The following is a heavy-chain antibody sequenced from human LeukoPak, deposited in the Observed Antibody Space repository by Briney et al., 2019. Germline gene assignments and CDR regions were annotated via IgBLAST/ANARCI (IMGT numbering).Heavy chain of an antibody. CDR3: ARHVVAVGFDY. V-gene: IGHV3-21*01. J-gene: IGHJ4*02. CDR2: ITSSSRYI. D-gene: IGHD3-22*01. Sequence: GGSLRLSCAASGFTFSSYSMNWVRQAPGKGLQWVSSITSSSRYIYYADSVKGRFTISRDNAKNSLYLQMNSLRAEDTAVYYCARHVVAVGFDYWGQGTLVTVSS. CDR1: GFTFSSYS.